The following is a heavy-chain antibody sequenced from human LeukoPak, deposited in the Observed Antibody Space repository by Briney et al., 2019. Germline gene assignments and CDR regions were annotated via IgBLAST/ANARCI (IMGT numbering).Heavy chain of an antibody. CDR1: GGSISSSSYY. Sequence: SETLSLTCTVSGGSISSSSYYWGWIRQPPGKGLEWIGSIYYSGSTYYNPSLKSRVTISVDTSKNQFSLKLSSVIAADTAVYYCVRLSSTSPNWFDPWGQGTLVTVSS. J-gene: IGHJ5*02. CDR3: VRLSSTSPNWFDP. D-gene: IGHD2-2*01. V-gene: IGHV4-39*01. CDR2: IYYSGST.